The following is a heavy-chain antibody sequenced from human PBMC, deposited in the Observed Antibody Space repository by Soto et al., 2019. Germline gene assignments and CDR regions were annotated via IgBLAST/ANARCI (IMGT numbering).Heavy chain of an antibody. Sequence: NPSETLSLTCSVSGDSINSDKYYWGWIRQPPGKGLEWIGSIYYRGNTYYNPSLQSRVTISVDKSKIQFSLKLNSVTAADTAVYYCAYFDWLLYRPIDYWGQGTLVTVSS. D-gene: IGHD3-9*01. V-gene: IGHV4-39*01. CDR3: AYFDWLLYRPIDY. CDR1: GDSINSDKYY. CDR2: IYYRGNT. J-gene: IGHJ4*02.